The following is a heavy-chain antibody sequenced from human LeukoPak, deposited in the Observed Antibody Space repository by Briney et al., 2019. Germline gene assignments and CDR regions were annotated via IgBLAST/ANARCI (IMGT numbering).Heavy chain of an antibody. CDR2: INPNSGGT. V-gene: IGHV1-2*02. Sequence: GVSVKVSCKASGYTFTGYYMHWVRQAPGQGLEWMGWINPNSGGTNYAQKFQDRVTMTRDTSISTAYMELSRLRSDDTAVYYCARVLLTYYFDSSGYYDYWGQGTLVTVSS. CDR1: GYTFTGYY. D-gene: IGHD3-22*01. J-gene: IGHJ4*02. CDR3: ARVLLTYYFDSSGYYDY.